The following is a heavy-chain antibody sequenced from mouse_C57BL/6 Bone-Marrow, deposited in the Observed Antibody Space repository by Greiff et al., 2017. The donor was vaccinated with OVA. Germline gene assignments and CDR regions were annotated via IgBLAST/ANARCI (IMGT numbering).Heavy chain of an antibody. J-gene: IGHJ4*01. CDR2: IWRGGST. CDR3: AKTNWGYYYAMDY. D-gene: IGHD4-1*01. V-gene: IGHV2-5*01. Sequence: VQLQQSGPGLVQPSQSLSITCTVSGFSLTSYGVHWVRQSPGKGLEWLGVIWRGGSTDYNAAFMSRLSITKDNSKSQVFFKMNSLQADDTAIYYCAKTNWGYYYAMDYWGQGTSVTVSS. CDR1: GFSLTSYG.